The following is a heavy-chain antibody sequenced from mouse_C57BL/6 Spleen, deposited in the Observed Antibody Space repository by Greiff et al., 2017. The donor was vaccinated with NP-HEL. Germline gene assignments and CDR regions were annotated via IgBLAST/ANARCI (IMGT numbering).Heavy chain of an antibody. CDR2: IYPGDGDT. CDR3: ARDRSGSYYYAMDY. Sequence: QVQLQQSGPELVKPGASVKISCKASGYAFSSSWMNWVKQRPGKGLEWIGRIYPGDGDTNYNGKFKGKATLTAAKSSRTAYMQLSSLTYEDSAVYYCARDRSGSYYYAMDYWGQGSSVTDSS. CDR1: GYAFSSSW. J-gene: IGHJ4*01. V-gene: IGHV1-82*01. D-gene: IGHD3-2*02.